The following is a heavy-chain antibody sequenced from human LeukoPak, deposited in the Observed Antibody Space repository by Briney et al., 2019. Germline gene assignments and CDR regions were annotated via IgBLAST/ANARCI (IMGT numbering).Heavy chain of an antibody. V-gene: IGHV1-8*03. CDR2: MNPNSGNT. D-gene: IGHD6-6*01. J-gene: IGHJ6*03. CDR1: GYTFTSYG. CDR3: ARSPDEYSSSGYYMDV. Sequence: GASVKVSCKASGYTFTSYGISWVRQAPGQGLEWMGWMNPNSGNTGYAQKFQGRVTITRNTSISTAYMELSSLRSEDTAVYYCARSPDEYSSSGYYMDVWGKGTTVTVSS.